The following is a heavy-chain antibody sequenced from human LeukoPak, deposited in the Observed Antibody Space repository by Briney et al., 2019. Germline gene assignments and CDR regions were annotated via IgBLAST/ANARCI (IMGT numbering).Heavy chain of an antibody. CDR3: ANLLGRYYYGMDV. CDR1: GFTFSSYE. CDR2: ISSSGSTI. J-gene: IGHJ6*02. V-gene: IGHV3-48*03. D-gene: IGHD3-3*02. Sequence: GGSLRLSCAASGFTFSSYEMNWVRQAPGKGQERVSYISSSGSTIYYADSVKGRFTISRDNAKNSLYLQMDSLRAEDTAVYYCANLLGRYYYGMDVWGQGTTVTVSS.